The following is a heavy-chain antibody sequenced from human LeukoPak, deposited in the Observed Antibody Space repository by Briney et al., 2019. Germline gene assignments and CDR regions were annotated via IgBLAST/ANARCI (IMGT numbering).Heavy chain of an antibody. V-gene: IGHV3-49*03. CDR3: TRDRKYHYDSSGYYPDY. D-gene: IGHD3-22*01. Sequence: GGSLRLSCRASGFTFGDYAMSWFRQAPGKGLEWVAFIRSKVYGGTREYAASVRGRFSISREDSQSIAYLQVNSLITGDTAVYYCTRDRKYHYDSSGYYPDYWGQGTLVTVSS. J-gene: IGHJ4*02. CDR1: GFTFGDYA. CDR2: IRSKVYGGTR.